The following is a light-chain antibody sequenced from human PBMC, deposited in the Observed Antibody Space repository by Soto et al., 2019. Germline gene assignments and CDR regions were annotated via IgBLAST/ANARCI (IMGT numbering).Light chain of an antibody. CDR2: DAS. CDR1: QSVSSN. J-gene: IGKJ5*01. Sequence: EIVMTQSPAPLSVSPGESATLSCRASQSVSSNLAWHQQKPGQAPRILMYDASTRATGISARFSGSGSGTECTLTISSLQSEDFAVYYCQQYHNWPITFGQGTRLEI. V-gene: IGKV3-15*01. CDR3: QQYHNWPIT.